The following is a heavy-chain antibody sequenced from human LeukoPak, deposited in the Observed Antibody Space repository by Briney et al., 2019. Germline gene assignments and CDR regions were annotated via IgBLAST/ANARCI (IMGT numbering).Heavy chain of an antibody. D-gene: IGHD2/OR15-2a*01. J-gene: IGHJ6*04. CDR3: ASILYGYGLDV. Sequence: GASVKVSCKVSGYTLINLSMHWVRQAPGKGLEWMGSSDPHQTNYARNFQGRLTMTEDTSADTAYMELSSLRSEDTAVYYCASILYGYGLDVSGKGTTVTVSS. V-gene: IGHV1-24*01. CDR2: SDPHQT. CDR1: GYTLINLS.